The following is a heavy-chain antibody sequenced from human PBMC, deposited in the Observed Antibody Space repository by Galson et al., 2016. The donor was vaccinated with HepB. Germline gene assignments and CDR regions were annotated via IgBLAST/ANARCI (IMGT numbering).Heavy chain of an antibody. Sequence: TLSLTCTVSGGSINSDDYNWSWLRQPAGKGLEWIGRVFSSGRTDYNPSLKTRVTISIDTSKNQFSLNLNSVTATDTAVYFCARDYGGYAQASFDVWGRGTMVTISS. V-gene: IGHV4-61*02. J-gene: IGHJ3*01. D-gene: IGHD4-17*01. CDR3: ARDYGGYAQASFDV. CDR1: GGSINSDDYN. CDR2: VFSSGRT.